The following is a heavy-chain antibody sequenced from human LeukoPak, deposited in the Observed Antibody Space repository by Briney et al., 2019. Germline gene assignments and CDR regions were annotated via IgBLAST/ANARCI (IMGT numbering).Heavy chain of an antibody. CDR2: IYYSGGT. CDR3: ARDEGAAEDYYYYGMDV. V-gene: IGHV4-39*07. J-gene: IGHJ6*02. D-gene: IGHD2-15*01. CDR1: GGSISSSSYY. Sequence: SETLSLTCTVSGGSISSSSYYWGWIRQPPGKGLEWIGSIYYSGGTYYNPSLKSRVTISVDTSKNQFSLKLSSVTAADTAVYYCARDEGAAEDYYYYGMDVWGQGTTVTVSS.